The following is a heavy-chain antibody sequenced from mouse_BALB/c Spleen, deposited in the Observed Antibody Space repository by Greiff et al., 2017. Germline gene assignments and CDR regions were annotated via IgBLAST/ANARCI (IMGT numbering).Heavy chain of an antibody. CDR1: GYTFTSYW. CDR3: ARGVRRDYYAMDY. CDR2: IYPGDGDT. Sequence: VKLQESGAELARPGASVKLSCKASGYTFTSYWMQWVKQRPGQGLEWIGAIYPGDGDTRYTQKFKGKATLTADKSSSTAYMQLSSLASEDSAVYYCARGVRRDYYAMDYWGQGTSVTVSS. D-gene: IGHD2-14*01. V-gene: IGHV1-87*01. J-gene: IGHJ4*01.